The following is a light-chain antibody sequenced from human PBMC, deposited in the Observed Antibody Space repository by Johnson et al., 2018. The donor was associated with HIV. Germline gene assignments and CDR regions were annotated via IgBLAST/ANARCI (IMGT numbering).Light chain of an antibody. Sequence: VLTQPPSVSAAPGQKVTISCSGSSSNIGNNFVSWYQQLPGTAPKLLIYANNKRPSGIADRFSGSKSGTSATLGITGLQTGDEADYFCGTWDLSLNAYVFGPGTKVTVL. J-gene: IGLJ1*01. CDR2: ANN. V-gene: IGLV1-51*02. CDR3: GTWDLSLNAYV. CDR1: SSNIGNNF.